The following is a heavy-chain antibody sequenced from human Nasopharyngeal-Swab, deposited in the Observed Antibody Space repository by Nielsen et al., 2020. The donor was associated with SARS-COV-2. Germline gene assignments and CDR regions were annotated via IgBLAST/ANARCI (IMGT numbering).Heavy chain of an antibody. V-gene: IGHV3-21*01. J-gene: IGHJ4*02. CDR1: GFTFSSYS. Sequence: GESLKTPRAAPGFTFSSYSMNWVRQAPGKGLEWVSSISSSSSYIYYADSVKGRFTISRDNAKNSLYLQMNSLRAEDTAVYYCARVAAANDYWGQGTLVTVSS. CDR2: ISSSSSYI. D-gene: IGHD6-13*01. CDR3: ARVAAANDY.